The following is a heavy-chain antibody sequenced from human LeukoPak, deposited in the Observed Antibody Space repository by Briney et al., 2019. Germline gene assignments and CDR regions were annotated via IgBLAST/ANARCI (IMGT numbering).Heavy chain of an antibody. D-gene: IGHD3-3*01. CDR2: ISYDGSNK. Sequence: PGGSLRLSCAASGFTFSSYAMHWVRQAPGKGLEWVAVISYDGSNKYCADSVKGRFTISRDNSKNTLYLQMNSLRAEDTAVYYCAGPIFGVVMNPFDYWGQGTLVTVSS. V-gene: IGHV3-30-3*01. J-gene: IGHJ4*02. CDR1: GFTFSSYA. CDR3: AGPIFGVVMNPFDY.